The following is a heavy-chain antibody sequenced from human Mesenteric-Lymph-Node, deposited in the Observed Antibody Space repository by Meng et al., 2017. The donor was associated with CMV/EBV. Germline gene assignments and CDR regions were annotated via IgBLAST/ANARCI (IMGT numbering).Heavy chain of an antibody. V-gene: IGHV3-11*01. D-gene: IGHD3-10*01. CDR2: ISRSDTTI. J-gene: IGHJ4*02. CDR1: GFTFTSYA. Sequence: GESLKISCAASGFTFTSYAMSWVRQAPGKGLEWVSSISRSDTTIDYADSVKGRFTISRDNTKNSLYLQMNSLRAEDTAVYYCARGSYFYGSGSYWGQGTLVTVSS. CDR3: ARGSYFYGSGSY.